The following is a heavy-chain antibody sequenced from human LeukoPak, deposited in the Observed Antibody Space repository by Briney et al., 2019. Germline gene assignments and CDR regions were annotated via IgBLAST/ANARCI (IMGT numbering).Heavy chain of an antibody. J-gene: IGHJ4*02. D-gene: IGHD6-13*01. Sequence: PSESLSLTCTVSGGSISSYYWSWIRQPAGKGLEWIGRIYTSGSTNYNPSLKSRVTISVDKSKNQFSLKLSSVTAADTAVYYCARAIAAAGLYYFDYWGQGTLVTLSS. CDR3: ARAIAAAGLYYFDY. V-gene: IGHV4-4*07. CDR2: IYTSGST. CDR1: GGSISSYY.